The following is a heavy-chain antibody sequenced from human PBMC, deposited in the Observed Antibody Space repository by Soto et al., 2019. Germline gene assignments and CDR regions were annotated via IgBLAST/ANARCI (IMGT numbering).Heavy chain of an antibody. V-gene: IGHV4-34*01. CDR2: INHSGST. Sequence: PSETLSLTCAVYGGSFSGYYWSWIRQPPGKGLEWIGEINHSGSTNYNPSLKSRVTISVDTSKNQFSLKLSSVTAADTAVYYCARAPFYGSVSYSFGYYYGMDVWGQGTTVTVSS. D-gene: IGHD3-10*01. CDR3: ARAPFYGSVSYSFGYYYGMDV. J-gene: IGHJ6*02. CDR1: GGSFSGYY.